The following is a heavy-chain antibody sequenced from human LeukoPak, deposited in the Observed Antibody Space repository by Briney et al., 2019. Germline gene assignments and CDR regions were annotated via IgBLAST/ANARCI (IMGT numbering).Heavy chain of an antibody. CDR3: AIRTGWGYCSSTSCYDRSLDNWFDP. CDR1: GGSISSSNW. J-gene: IGHJ5*02. D-gene: IGHD2-2*01. CDR2: IYHSGST. V-gene: IGHV4-4*02. Sequence: PSGTLSLTCAVSGGSISSSNWWSWVRQPPGKGLEWIGEIYHSGSTNYNPSLKSRVTISVDTSKNQFSLKLSSVTAADTAVYYCAIRTGWGYCSSTSCYDRSLDNWFDPWGQGTLVTVSS.